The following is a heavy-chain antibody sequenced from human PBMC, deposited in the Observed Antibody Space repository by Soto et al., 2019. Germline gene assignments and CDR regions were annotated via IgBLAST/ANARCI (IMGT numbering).Heavy chain of an antibody. V-gene: IGHV4-34*01. J-gene: IGHJ6*02. CDR3: AKRGSGSYYIAPNALDV. Sequence: QVQLQQWGAGLLKPSETLSLTCAVHGGSLNGYYWTWVRQPPGKGLEWIGEINDSGSSNYAPSLLSRVTISVDTSKSQFSLRLSSVTAADTAIYFCAKRGSGSYYIAPNALDVWGHRTTVTVSS. CDR2: INDSGSS. D-gene: IGHD3-10*01. CDR1: GGSLNGYY.